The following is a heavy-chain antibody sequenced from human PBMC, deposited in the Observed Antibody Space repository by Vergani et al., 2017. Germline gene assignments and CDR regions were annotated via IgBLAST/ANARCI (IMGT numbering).Heavy chain of an antibody. D-gene: IGHD3-10*01. J-gene: IGHJ4*02. CDR3: AKEGEWLGVFDY. V-gene: IGHV3-30*18. Sequence: VQLLESGGGLVQPGGSLRLSCAASGFTFSSYAMSWVRQAPGKGLEWVAVISYDGSNKYYADSVKGRFTISRDNSKNTLYLQMNSLRAEDTAVYYCAKEGEWLGVFDYWGQGTLVTVSS. CDR2: ISYDGSNK. CDR1: GFTFSSYA.